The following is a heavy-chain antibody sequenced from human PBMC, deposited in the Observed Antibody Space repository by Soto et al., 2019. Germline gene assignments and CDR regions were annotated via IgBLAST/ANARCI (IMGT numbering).Heavy chain of an antibody. V-gene: IGHV4-4*02. Sequence: SETMSLTCLVSGASIISSDWWIWVRQTPGKGLEWIGRIYSGGSTNYNPSLKSRVTLSVDASKNQFSLKLSSVTAADTAVYDSAREVPRCYRGYYYAMDVWGQGTTVTVPS. D-gene: IGHD2-15*01. CDR2: IYSGGST. CDR1: GASIISSDW. J-gene: IGHJ6*01. CDR3: AREVPRCYRGYYYAMDV.